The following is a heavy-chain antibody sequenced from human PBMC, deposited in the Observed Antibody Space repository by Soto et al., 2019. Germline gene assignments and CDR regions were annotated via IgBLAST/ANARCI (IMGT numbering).Heavy chain of an antibody. D-gene: IGHD3-3*01. CDR3: ASTAYYDFWSGINWFDP. Sequence: QVQLQESGPGLVKPSQTLSLTCTVSGGSISSGGYYWSWIRQHPGKGLEGIGYIYYSGSTYYNPSLKSRVTISVDTAKNQFALKLSSVTAADTAVYYWASTAYYDFWSGINWFDPWGQGTLVTVSS. V-gene: IGHV4-31*03. J-gene: IGHJ5*02. CDR1: GGSISSGGYY. CDR2: IYYSGST.